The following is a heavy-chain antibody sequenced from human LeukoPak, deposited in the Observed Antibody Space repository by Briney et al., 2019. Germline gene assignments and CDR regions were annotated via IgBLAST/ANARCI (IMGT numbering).Heavy chain of an antibody. V-gene: IGHV1-46*01. CDR3: AREGAYDSSGYYYGN. D-gene: IGHD3-22*01. J-gene: IGHJ4*02. Sequence: GASVKVSCKASGYTFTSYYMHWVRQAPGQGLEWKGIISPSGGSTSYAQKFQGRVTMTRDTSTSTVYMELSSLRSEDTAVYYCAREGAYDSSGYYYGNWGQGTLVTVSS. CDR1: GYTFTSYY. CDR2: ISPSGGST.